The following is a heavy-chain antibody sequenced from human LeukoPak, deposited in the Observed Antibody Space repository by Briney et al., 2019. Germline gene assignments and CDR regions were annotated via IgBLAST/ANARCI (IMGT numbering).Heavy chain of an antibody. Sequence: ASVKVSCKASGGTFSSYAISWVRQAPGQGLEWMGRIIPIFGTANYAQKFQGRVTITTDESTSTAYMELSSLRSEDTAVYYCARYYYDSSGYCDYWGQGTLVTVSS. V-gene: IGHV1-69*05. CDR3: ARYYYDSSGYCDY. CDR2: IIPIFGTA. CDR1: GGTFSSYA. J-gene: IGHJ4*02. D-gene: IGHD3-22*01.